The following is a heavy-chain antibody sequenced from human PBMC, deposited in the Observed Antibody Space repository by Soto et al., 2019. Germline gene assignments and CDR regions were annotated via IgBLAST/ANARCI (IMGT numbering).Heavy chain of an antibody. CDR2: IKQDGSEK. CDR3: AWGSGSPHYFDY. V-gene: IGHV3-7*03. CDR1: GFTFSSYW. D-gene: IGHD1-26*01. Sequence: GGSLRLSCAASGFTFSSYWMSWVRQAPGKGLEWVANIKQDGSEKYYVDSVKGRFTISRDNAKNSLYLQMNSLRAEDTAMYYCAWGSGSPHYFDYWGQGTLVTVSS. J-gene: IGHJ4*02.